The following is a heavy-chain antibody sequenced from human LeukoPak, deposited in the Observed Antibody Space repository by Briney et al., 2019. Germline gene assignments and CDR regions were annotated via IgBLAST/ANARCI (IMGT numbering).Heavy chain of an antibody. CDR2: IRYDGSNK. D-gene: IGHD1-26*01. Sequence: GGSLRLSCAASGFTFSSYGMHWVRQAPGKGLEWVAFIRYDGSNKYYADSVKGRFTISRDNSKNTLYLQMNSLRAEDTAVYYCAKDEVKSYYYFDYWGQGTLVTVSS. CDR3: AKDEVKSYYYFDY. V-gene: IGHV3-30*02. J-gene: IGHJ4*02. CDR1: GFTFSSYG.